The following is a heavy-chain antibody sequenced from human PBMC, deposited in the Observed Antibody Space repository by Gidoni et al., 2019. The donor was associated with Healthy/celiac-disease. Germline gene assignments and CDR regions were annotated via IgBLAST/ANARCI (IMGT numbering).Heavy chain of an antibody. CDR3: AKGGSSAGATDY. J-gene: IGHJ4*02. CDR2: ISGSGGST. Sequence: EVQLLESGGGLVQPGGSLRLSCAASGFPFSSYAMSWVRQAPGKGLEWVSAISGSGGSTYYADSVKGRFTISRDNSKNTLYLQMNSLRAEDTAVYYCAKGGSSAGATDYWGQGTLVTVSS. CDR1: GFPFSSYA. V-gene: IGHV3-23*01. D-gene: IGHD1-26*01.